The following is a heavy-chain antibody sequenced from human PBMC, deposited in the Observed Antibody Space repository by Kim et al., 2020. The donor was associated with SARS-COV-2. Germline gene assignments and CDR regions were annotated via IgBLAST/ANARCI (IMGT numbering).Heavy chain of an antibody. J-gene: IGHJ4*02. D-gene: IGHD2-8*02. CDR3: ARVHCTGGVCYQGFDY. CDR1: GFTFSSYS. V-gene: IGHV3-48*02. CDR2: ISSSSSTI. Sequence: GGSLRLSCAASGFTFSSYSMNWVRQAPGKGLEWVSYISSSSSTIYYADSVKGRFTISRDNAKNSLYLQMNSLRDEDTAVYYCARVHCTGGVCYQGFDYWGQGTLVTVSS.